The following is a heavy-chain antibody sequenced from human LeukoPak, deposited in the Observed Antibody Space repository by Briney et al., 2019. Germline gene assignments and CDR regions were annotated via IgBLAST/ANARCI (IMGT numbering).Heavy chain of an antibody. CDR3: ARASTIFGHFAY. Sequence: SETLSLTCAISGGSISGTPYYWGWIRQPPEKGLEWIGSIYYSGSTYYNPSLKSRLTISVDTSKNQFSLKLSSVTAADTAVYYCARASTIFGHFAYWGRGTLVTVSS. D-gene: IGHD3-3*01. CDR2: IYYSGST. V-gene: IGHV4-39*07. J-gene: IGHJ4*02. CDR1: GGSISGTPYY.